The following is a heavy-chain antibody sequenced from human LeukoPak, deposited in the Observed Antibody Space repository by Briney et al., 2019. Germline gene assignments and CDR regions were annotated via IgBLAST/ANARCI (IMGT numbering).Heavy chain of an antibody. V-gene: IGHV4-30-2*01. CDR2: IYHSGST. CDR3: ASGIAAAGTVVDNWFDP. Sequence: SQTLSLTCTVSGGSISSGGYYWSWIRQPPGKGLEWIGYIYHSGSTYYNPSLKSRVTISVDRSKNQFSLKLSSVTAADTAVYYCASGIAAAGTVVDNWFDPWGQGTLVTVSS. D-gene: IGHD6-13*01. J-gene: IGHJ5*02. CDR1: GGSISSGGYY.